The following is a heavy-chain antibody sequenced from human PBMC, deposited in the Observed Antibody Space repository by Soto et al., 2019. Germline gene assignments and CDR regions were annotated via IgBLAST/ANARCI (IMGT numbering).Heavy chain of an antibody. J-gene: IGHJ4*02. Sequence: ASVKVSCKASGYTFTGHYMHWVRQATGQGLEWMGWMNPNSGNTGYAQKLQGRVTMTRNTSISTAYMELSSLRSEDTAVYYCARGQRSRYYYDSSGYWHYWGQGTLVTVSS. V-gene: IGHV1-8*02. CDR3: ARGQRSRYYYDSSGYWHY. D-gene: IGHD3-22*01. CDR1: GYTFTGHY. CDR2: MNPNSGNT.